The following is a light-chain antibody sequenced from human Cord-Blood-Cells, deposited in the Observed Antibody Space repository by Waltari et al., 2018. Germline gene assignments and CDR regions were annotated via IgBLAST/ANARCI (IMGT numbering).Light chain of an antibody. J-gene: IGLJ1*01. Sequence: QSALPQPRSLSGSPGQSVTISCTGTSSDVGGYNYVPWYQQHPGKAPTLMIYDVSKRPSGVPDRFSCSKAGNPASLTIFGLQAEDEADYYCCSYAGSYTFVFGTGTKVTVL. CDR3: CSYAGSYTFV. CDR1: SSDVGGYNY. CDR2: DVS. V-gene: IGLV2-11*01.